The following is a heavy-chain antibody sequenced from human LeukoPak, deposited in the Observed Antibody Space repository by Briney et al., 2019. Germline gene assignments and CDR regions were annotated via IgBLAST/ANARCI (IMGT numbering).Heavy chain of an antibody. CDR3: ARVRGSYSVDY. J-gene: IGHJ4*02. CDR1: GFTFSSYA. D-gene: IGHD1-26*01. CDR2: ISNTGSTT. V-gene: IGHV3-11*04. Sequence: GGSLRLSCAASGFTFSSYAMSWIRQAPGKGLEWVSYISNTGSTTQYADSVKGRFTISRDNAKNSLHLQMNSLRAEDTAVYYCARVRGSYSVDYWGQGTLVTVSS.